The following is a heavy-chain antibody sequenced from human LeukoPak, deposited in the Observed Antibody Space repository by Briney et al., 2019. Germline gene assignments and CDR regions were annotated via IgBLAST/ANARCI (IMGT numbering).Heavy chain of an antibody. J-gene: IGHJ5*02. Sequence: PSETLSLTCNVSGGSISSSDYYWGWIRQSPKKGLEWIGSVYYSGSTYYNPSLRSRVTISVDTSNNQISLKLTSLTAPDTAVYYCARSSYSSGWYWFDPWGQGTQVTVSS. CDR2: VYYSGST. V-gene: IGHV4-39*01. D-gene: IGHD3-22*01. CDR3: ARSSYSSGWYWFDP. CDR1: GGSISSSDYY.